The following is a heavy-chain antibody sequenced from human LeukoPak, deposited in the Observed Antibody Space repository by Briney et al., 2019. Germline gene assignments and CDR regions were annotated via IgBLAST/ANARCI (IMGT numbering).Heavy chain of an antibody. V-gene: IGHV4-4*07. D-gene: IGHD3-3*01. J-gene: IGHJ4*02. CDR3: ARDNCLRFFDY. Sequence: SWTLSLTCTVSGGSISRYYWSWIRQPAGKGLEWIGRIYTSGSTNYNPPLKSRVTMSVDTSKNQFSLKLRSVTAADTGVCYCARDNCLRFFDYLVQGTLVRVSS. CDR1: GGSISRYY. CDR2: IYTSGST.